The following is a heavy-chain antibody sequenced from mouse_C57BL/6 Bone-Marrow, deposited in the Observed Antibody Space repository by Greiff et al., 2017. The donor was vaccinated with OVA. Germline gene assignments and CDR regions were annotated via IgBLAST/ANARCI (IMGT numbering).Heavy chain of an antibody. Sequence: QVQLQQPGAELVKPGASVKLSCKASGYTFTSYWMHWVKQRPGQGLEWIGMIHPNSGSTNYNEKFKSKATLTVDKSSSTAYMQLSSLTSEDSAVYYCASPHYYGSSLSWYFDVWGTGTTVTVSS. CDR3: ASPHYYGSSLSWYFDV. CDR2: IHPNSGST. D-gene: IGHD1-1*01. V-gene: IGHV1-64*01. J-gene: IGHJ1*03. CDR1: GYTFTSYW.